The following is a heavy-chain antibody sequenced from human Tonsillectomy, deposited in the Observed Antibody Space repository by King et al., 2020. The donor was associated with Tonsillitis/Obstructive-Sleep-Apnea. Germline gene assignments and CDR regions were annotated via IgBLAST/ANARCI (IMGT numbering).Heavy chain of an antibody. V-gene: IGHV4-31*03. J-gene: IGHJ4*02. CDR1: GGSISSGGYY. Sequence: QLQESGPGLVKPSQTLSLTCTVSGGSISSGGYYCSWILQHPAKGLELIGYINYSGSTYYNPSSKSRVTQSVETSKNQFSLKLSSVTAADTAVYYCARVPYYDFWSGSRAIDYWGQGTLVTVSS. D-gene: IGHD3-3*01. CDR3: ARVPYYDFWSGSRAIDY. CDR2: INYSGST.